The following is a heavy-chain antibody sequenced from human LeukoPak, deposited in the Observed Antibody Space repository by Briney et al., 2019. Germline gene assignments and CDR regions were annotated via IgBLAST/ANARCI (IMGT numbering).Heavy chain of an antibody. CDR1: GLTFNSYA. D-gene: IGHD6-6*01. CDR2: ISGSGGST. V-gene: IGHV3-23*01. J-gene: IGHJ4*02. CDR3: AKVWQLVLDY. Sequence: GGSLRLSCAVSGLTFNSYAMSWVRQAPGKGLEWVSAISGSGGSTYYADSVKGRFTISRDNSKNTLYLQMNSLRAEDTAVYYCAKVWQLVLDYWGQGTLVTVSS.